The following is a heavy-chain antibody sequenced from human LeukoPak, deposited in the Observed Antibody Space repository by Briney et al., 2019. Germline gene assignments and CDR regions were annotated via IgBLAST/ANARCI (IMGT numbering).Heavy chain of an antibody. J-gene: IGHJ4*02. CDR1: GFTFSSYA. D-gene: IGHD2-15*01. V-gene: IGHV3-30*04. CDR3: ARDQGSYFDY. Sequence: GRSLRLSCAASGFTFSSYAMHWVRQAPGKGLEWVAVISYDGSNKYYADSVKGRFTISRDNSKNTLYLQMNSLRAEDTAVYYCARDQGSYFDYWGQGTLVTVSS. CDR2: ISYDGSNK.